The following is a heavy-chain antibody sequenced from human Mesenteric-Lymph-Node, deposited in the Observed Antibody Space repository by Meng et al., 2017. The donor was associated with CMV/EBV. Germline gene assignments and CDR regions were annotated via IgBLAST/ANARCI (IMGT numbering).Heavy chain of an antibody. Sequence: GESLKISCAASGFIFSSYGMHWVRLAPGKGLVWVSRINSEGSSTSYADSVKGRFTISRDNAKNTLYLQMNSLRAEDTAVYYCASGVMVRGAYGMDVWGQGTTVTVSS. V-gene: IGHV3-74*01. D-gene: IGHD3-10*01. CDR1: GFIFSSYG. CDR3: ASGVMVRGAYGMDV. CDR2: INSEGSST. J-gene: IGHJ6*02.